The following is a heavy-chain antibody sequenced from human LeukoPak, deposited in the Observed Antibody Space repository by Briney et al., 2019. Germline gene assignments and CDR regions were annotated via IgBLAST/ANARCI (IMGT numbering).Heavy chain of an antibody. CDR2: IYYSGST. D-gene: IGHD2-21*02. V-gene: IGHV4-59*12. CDR1: GGSISSYY. CDR3: AREGIVVVTALFP. J-gene: IGHJ5*02. Sequence: PSETLSLTCTVSGGSISSYYWSWIRQPPGKGLEWIGYIYYSGSTNYNPSLKSRVTTSVDTSKNQFSLKLNSVTAADTAVYYCAREGIVVVTALFPWGQGTLVTVSS.